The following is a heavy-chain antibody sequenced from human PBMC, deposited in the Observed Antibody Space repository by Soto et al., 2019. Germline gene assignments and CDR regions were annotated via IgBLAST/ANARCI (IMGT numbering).Heavy chain of an antibody. CDR3: ARGSSYDFWSGYLKAFDY. CDR2: IIPILGIA. CDR1: GGTFSSYT. J-gene: IGHJ4*02. D-gene: IGHD3-3*01. Sequence: VASMKVSFKASGGTFSSYTISWVRQAPGQGLEWMGRIIPILGIANYAQKFQGRVTITADKSTSTAYMELSSLRSEDTAVYYCARGSSYDFWSGYLKAFDYWGQGTLVTVSS. V-gene: IGHV1-69*02.